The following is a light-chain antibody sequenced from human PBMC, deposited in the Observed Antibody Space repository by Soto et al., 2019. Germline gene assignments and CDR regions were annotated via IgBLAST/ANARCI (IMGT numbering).Light chain of an antibody. V-gene: IGKV3-15*01. J-gene: IGKJ4*01. CDR1: QSVGSD. Sequence: EIVMTQSPATLSVSPGESATLSCRASQSVGSDLAWYQQKPGQTPRLLIFGASTRATGIPARFSGSGSGTGFALTISSLQSEDFAIYYCQHYSKWPLTFGGGTKVEI. CDR2: GAS. CDR3: QHYSKWPLT.